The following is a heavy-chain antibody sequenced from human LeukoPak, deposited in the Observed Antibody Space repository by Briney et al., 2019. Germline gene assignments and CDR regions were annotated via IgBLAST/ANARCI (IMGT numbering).Heavy chain of an antibody. Sequence: GASVKVSCKASGYTFTSYGISWVRQAPGQGLEWMGWISAYNGNTNYAQKLQGRVTMTTDTSTSTAYMELRSLRSDDTAVYYCARVPGISPIRGHWFDPWGQGTLVTVSP. CDR1: GYTFTSYG. CDR3: ARVPGISPIRGHWFDP. V-gene: IGHV1-18*01. CDR2: ISAYNGNT. D-gene: IGHD1-14*01. J-gene: IGHJ5*02.